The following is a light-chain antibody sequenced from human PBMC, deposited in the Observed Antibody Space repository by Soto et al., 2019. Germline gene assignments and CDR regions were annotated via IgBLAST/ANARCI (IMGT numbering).Light chain of an antibody. CDR3: QHYNNWPRT. Sequence: EIVMTQSPATLSVSPGERATLSCRASQSVSSILAWYQQKPGQAPMHLVYGASTRATGIAARFSGSGSGTEFTLTISSLQSEDFAVYYCQHYNNWPRTFGQGTKVDTK. V-gene: IGKV3-15*01. J-gene: IGKJ1*01. CDR1: QSVSSI. CDR2: GAS.